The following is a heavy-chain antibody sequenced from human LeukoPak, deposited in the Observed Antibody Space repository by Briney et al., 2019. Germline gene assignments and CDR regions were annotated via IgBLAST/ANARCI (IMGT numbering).Heavy chain of an antibody. CDR1: GGSISSYY. Sequence: SETLSLTCTVSGGSISSYYWSWIRQPPGKGLEWIGYIYYSGSTNYNPSLKSRVTMSVDTSKNQFSLKLSSVTAADTAVYYCARGAQQQLFDYWGQGTLVTVSS. CDR3: ARGAQQQLFDY. CDR2: IYYSGST. D-gene: IGHD6-13*01. V-gene: IGHV4-59*12. J-gene: IGHJ4*02.